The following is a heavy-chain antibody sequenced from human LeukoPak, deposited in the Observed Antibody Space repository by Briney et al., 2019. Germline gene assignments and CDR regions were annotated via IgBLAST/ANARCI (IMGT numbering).Heavy chain of an antibody. Sequence: PSQTLSLTCTVSGGSISSGGYYWSWIRQHPVKGLEWIGYIYYSGSTYYNPSLKSRVTISVDTSKNQFSLKLSSVTAADTAVYYCARAHYDFWSGYYPGNWFDPWGQGTLVTVSS. CDR3: ARAHYDFWSGYYPGNWFDP. CDR1: GGSISSGGYY. D-gene: IGHD3-3*01. V-gene: IGHV4-31*03. J-gene: IGHJ5*02. CDR2: IYYSGST.